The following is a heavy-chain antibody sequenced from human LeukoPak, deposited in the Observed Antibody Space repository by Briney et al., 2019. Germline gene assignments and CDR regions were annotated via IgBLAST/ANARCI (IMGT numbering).Heavy chain of an antibody. V-gene: IGHV4-34*01. CDR1: GGSFSGYY. CDR2: INHSGST. CDR3: ARGTDSSGYYPRFDY. Sequence: SETLSLTCAVYGGSFSGYYWSWIRQPPGKGLEWIGEINHSGSTNYNPSLKSRVTISVDTSKNQFSLKLSSVTAADTAVYYCARGTDSSGYYPRFDYWGQGTLVTVSS. J-gene: IGHJ4*02. D-gene: IGHD3-22*01.